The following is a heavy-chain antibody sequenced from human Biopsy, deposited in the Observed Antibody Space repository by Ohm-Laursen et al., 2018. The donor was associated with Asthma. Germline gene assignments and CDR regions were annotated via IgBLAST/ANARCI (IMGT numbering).Heavy chain of an antibody. CDR3: ARAGALIVGATMGY. CDR1: GYTFTSYY. D-gene: IGHD1-26*01. J-gene: IGHJ4*02. V-gene: IGHV1-46*01. Sequence: GATVKISCKASGYTFTSYYMHWVRQAPGQGLEWMGIINPRGGSTSYAQKFQGRVTMTRDTSTSTVYMELSSLRSEDTAVYYCARAGALIVGATMGYWGQGTLVTVSS. CDR2: INPRGGST.